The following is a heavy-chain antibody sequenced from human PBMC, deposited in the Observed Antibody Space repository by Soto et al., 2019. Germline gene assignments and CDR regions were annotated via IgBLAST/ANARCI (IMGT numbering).Heavy chain of an antibody. CDR2: IFWDDDK. J-gene: IGHJ4*02. CDR1: GFSLSTRGVG. D-gene: IGHD5-12*01. Sequence: QITLKESGPTLVKPTQTLTLTCSFSGFSLSTRGVGVGWIRQPPGTALEWLALIFWDDDKWYSPALRSRLTITEDTSNNRVVLTMTNKDTVDTATYYCAHRSRGYAYYFDQWGQGTLVTVSS. V-gene: IGHV2-5*02. CDR3: AHRSRGYAYYFDQ.